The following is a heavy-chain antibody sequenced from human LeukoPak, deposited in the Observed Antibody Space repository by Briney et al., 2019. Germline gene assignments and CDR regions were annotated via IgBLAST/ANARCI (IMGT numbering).Heavy chain of an antibody. D-gene: IGHD3-22*01. CDR1: GGSISSYY. CDR3: ARGDYYDSSGYYAYFDY. CDR2: IYYSGST. J-gene: IGHJ4*02. Sequence: PSETLSLTCTVSGGSISSYYWSRIRQPPGKGLEWIGYIYYSGSTNYNPSLKSRVTISVDTSKNQFSLKLSSVTAADTAVYYCARGDYYDSSGYYAYFDYWGQGTLVTVSS. V-gene: IGHV4-59*01.